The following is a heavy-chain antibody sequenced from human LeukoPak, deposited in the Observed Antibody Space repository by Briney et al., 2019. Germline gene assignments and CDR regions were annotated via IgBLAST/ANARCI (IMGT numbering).Heavy chain of an antibody. CDR1: RGTFSSYT. CDR2: IIPILGIA. D-gene: IGHD2-2*01. CDR3: ARDARYCSSTSCQTDAFDI. Sequence: SVKVACKASRGTFSSYTISWVRHAPGQGLDWMGRIIPILGIANYAQKFQGRVTITADKSTSTAYMELSSLRSEDTAVYYCARDARYCSSTSCQTDAFDIWGQGTMVTVSS. V-gene: IGHV1-69*04. J-gene: IGHJ3*02.